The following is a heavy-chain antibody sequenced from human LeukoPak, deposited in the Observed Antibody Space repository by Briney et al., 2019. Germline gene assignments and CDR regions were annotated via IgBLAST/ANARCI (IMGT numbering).Heavy chain of an antibody. V-gene: IGHV3-7*01. J-gene: IGHJ4*02. Sequence: GGSLRLSCAASGLTFSSYWMSWVRQAPGKGLEWVANIKQDGSEKYYVDSVKGRFTISRDNAKNSLYLQMNSLRAEDTAVYYCARARPYYYDSSGYYDYFDYWGQGILVTVSS. CDR1: GLTFSSYW. D-gene: IGHD3-22*01. CDR3: ARARPYYYDSSGYYDYFDY. CDR2: IKQDGSEK.